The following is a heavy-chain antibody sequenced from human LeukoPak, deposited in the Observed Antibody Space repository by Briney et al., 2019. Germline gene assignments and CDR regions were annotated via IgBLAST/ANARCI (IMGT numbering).Heavy chain of an antibody. J-gene: IGHJ4*02. V-gene: IGHV1-8*03. CDR1: GYTFTSYD. D-gene: IGHD3-9*01. CDR3: ARARGILTGYYFPSGY. CDR2: MNPNSGNT. Sequence: GASVKVSCKASGYTFTSYDINWVRQATGQGLEWMGWMNPNSGNTGYAQKFQGRVTITRNTSISTAYMELSSLRSEDTAVYYCARARGILTGYYFPSGYWGQGTLVTVSS.